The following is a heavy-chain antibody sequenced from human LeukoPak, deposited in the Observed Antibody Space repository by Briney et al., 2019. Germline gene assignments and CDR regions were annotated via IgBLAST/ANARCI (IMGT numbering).Heavy chain of an antibody. V-gene: IGHV4-38-2*02. CDR3: ARGERYDFHFDY. CDR1: GYSISSGYY. CDR2: IYHSGST. D-gene: IGHD3-3*01. J-gene: IGHJ4*02. Sequence: SETLSLTCTVSGYSISSGYYWGWIRQPPGKGLEWIGSIYHSGSTYYNPSLKSRVTISVDTSKNQFSLKLSSVTAADTAVYYCARGERYDFHFDYWGQGTLVTVSS.